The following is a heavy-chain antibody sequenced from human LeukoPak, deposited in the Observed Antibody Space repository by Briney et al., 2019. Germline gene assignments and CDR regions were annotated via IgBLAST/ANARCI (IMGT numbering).Heavy chain of an antibody. J-gene: IGHJ4*02. CDR1: GDSISGYY. D-gene: IGHD1-1*01. Sequence: SETLSLTCTVSGDSISGYYWGWIRQPPGKGLEWIGYIYYTGTTNYNPSLKSRVTISVDTSKNQFSLKLRSVTAADTAVYYCTKGGTGTVDYLGQGTLVTVSS. CDR3: TKGGTGTVDY. CDR2: IYYTGTT. V-gene: IGHV4-59*01.